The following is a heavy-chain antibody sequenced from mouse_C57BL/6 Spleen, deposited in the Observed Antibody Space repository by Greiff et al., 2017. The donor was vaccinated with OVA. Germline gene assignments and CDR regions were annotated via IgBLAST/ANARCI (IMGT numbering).Heavy chain of an antibody. CDR1: GFTFSSYA. Sequence: DVKLVESGGGLVKPGGSLKLSCAASGFTFSSYAMSWVRQTPEKRLEWVATISDGGSYTYYPDNVKGRFTISRDNAKNNLYLQMSHLKSEDTAMYYCARDQSGTGFAYWGQGTLVTVSA. CDR2: ISDGGSYT. D-gene: IGHD4-1*01. CDR3: ARDQSGTGFAY. J-gene: IGHJ3*01. V-gene: IGHV5-4*01.